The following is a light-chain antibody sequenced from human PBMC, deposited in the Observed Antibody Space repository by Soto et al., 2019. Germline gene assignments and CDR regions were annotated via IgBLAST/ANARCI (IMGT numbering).Light chain of an antibody. CDR2: DAS. CDR3: QQRSNWPRST. Sequence: EIVLTQSPATLSLSPGERATLSCRASQSVSSYLAWYQQKPGQAPRLLIYDASNRATGIPARFSGSGSGTDFTLTSSSREPEDFAVYYCQQRSNWPRSTFGQGTKLEIK. V-gene: IGKV3-11*01. CDR1: QSVSSY. J-gene: IGKJ2*02.